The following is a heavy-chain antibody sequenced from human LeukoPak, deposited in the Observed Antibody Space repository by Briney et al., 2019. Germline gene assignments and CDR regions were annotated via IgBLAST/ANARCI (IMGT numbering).Heavy chain of an antibody. V-gene: IGHV4-30-2*01. CDR1: GGSISSGGYY. CDR3: ARSVVGATERFDY. Sequence: PSETLSLTCTVSGGSISSGGYYWSWIRQPPGKGLEWIGYIYHSGSTYYNPSLKSRVTISVDRSKNQFSLKLSSVTAADTAVYYCARSVVGATERFDYWGQGTLVTVSS. CDR2: IYHSGST. D-gene: IGHD1-26*01. J-gene: IGHJ4*02.